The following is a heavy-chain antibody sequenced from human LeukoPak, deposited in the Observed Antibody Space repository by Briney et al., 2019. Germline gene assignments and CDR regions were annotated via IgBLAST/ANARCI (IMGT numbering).Heavy chain of an antibody. J-gene: IGHJ4*02. CDR2: IYYSGST. CDR1: SGSISSYY. CDR3: ARQSYYDSSDDY. Sequence: SETLSLTCTVSSGSISSYYWSWIRQPPGKGLEWIGYIYYSGSTNYNPSLKSRVTISVDTSKNQFSLKLSSVTAADTAVYYCARQSYYDSSDDYWGQGTLVTVSS. D-gene: IGHD3-22*01. V-gene: IGHV4-59*08.